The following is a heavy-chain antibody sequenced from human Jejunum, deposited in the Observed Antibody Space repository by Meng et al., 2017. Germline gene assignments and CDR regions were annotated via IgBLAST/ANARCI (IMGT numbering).Heavy chain of an antibody. Sequence: QVQLQESGPGLVRPSGTLTLTCSVSGDSISSNNRWTWVRQPPGRGLEWIGEIYHSGDTNYNPSLTSPVTISVDKSKNQFTLRLNSVTPADTAIYYCARDWGCRDGYCFSGLLEFWGQGILVTVSS. D-gene: IGHD2-15*01. CDR2: IYHSGDT. V-gene: IGHV4-4*02. J-gene: IGHJ4*02. CDR3: ARDWGCRDGYCFSGLLEF. CDR1: GDSISSNNR.